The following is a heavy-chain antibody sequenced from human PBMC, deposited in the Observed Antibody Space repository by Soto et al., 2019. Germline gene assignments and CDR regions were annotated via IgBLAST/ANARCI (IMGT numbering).Heavy chain of an antibody. CDR1: GFTFSSYS. CDR3: ARPPDSYDSSGYYGY. Sequence: EVQLVESGGGLVKPGGSLRLSCAASGFTFSSYSMNWVRQAPGKGLEWVSSISSSSSYIYYADSVKGRFTISRDNAKNSLSLQMNSLRAEDTAVYYCARPPDSYDSSGYYGYWGQGTLVTVSS. J-gene: IGHJ4*02. V-gene: IGHV3-21*01. D-gene: IGHD3-22*01. CDR2: ISSSSSYI.